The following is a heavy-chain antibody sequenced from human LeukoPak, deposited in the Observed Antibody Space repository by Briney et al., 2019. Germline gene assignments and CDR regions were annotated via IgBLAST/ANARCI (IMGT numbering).Heavy chain of an antibody. Sequence: ASVKVSCKASGGTFRSYAISWVRQAPRQGLEWMGGIIPIFGTANYAQKFQGRVTITTDESTSTAYMELSSLRSEDTAVYYCAANKYCTNGVCYFNAFDIWGQGTMVTVSS. J-gene: IGHJ3*02. D-gene: IGHD2-8*01. CDR3: AANKYCTNGVCYFNAFDI. CDR1: GGTFRSYA. CDR2: IIPIFGTA. V-gene: IGHV1-69*05.